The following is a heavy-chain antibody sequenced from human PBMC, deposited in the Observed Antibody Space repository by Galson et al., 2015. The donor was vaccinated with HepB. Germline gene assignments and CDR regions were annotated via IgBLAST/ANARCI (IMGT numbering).Heavy chain of an antibody. CDR2: ISSSRSSI. CDR3: ARLLTHYWYFDL. J-gene: IGHJ2*01. Sequence: SLRLSCAASGFTFSNYDMNWVRQAPGKGLEWVSHISSSRSSIYYADSVKGRFTISRDNAKNSLYLQMNSLRDEDTAVYYCARLLTHYWYFDLWGRGTLVTVSS. D-gene: IGHD2-8*01. V-gene: IGHV3-48*02. CDR1: GFTFSNYD.